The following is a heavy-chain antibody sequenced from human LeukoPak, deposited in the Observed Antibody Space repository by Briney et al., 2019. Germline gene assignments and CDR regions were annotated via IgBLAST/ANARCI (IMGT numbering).Heavy chain of an antibody. Sequence: RSGGSLRLSCAASGFTFSSYSMNWVRQAPGKGLEWVSYISSSSTIYYADSVKGRFTISRDNAKNSLYLQMNSLRAEDTAVYYCGYCSSTSCYRGYYYMDVWGKGTTVTVSS. CDR2: ISSSSTI. D-gene: IGHD2-2*01. CDR3: GYCSSTSCYRGYYYMDV. CDR1: GFTFSSYS. J-gene: IGHJ6*03. V-gene: IGHV3-48*01.